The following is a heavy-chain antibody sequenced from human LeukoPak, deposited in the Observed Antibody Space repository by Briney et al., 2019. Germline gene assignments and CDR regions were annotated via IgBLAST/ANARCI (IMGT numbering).Heavy chain of an antibody. CDR3: AREASGV. J-gene: IGHJ4*02. CDR2: IYHSGST. D-gene: IGHD3-10*01. Sequence: NSSETLSLTCTVSGYSISSGYYWGWIRQPPGKGLEWIGGIYHSGSTYYNPSLKSRVTMSVDTSKNQFSLKLSSMTAADTAVYYCAREASGVWGQGTLVTVSS. V-gene: IGHV4-38-2*02. CDR1: GYSISSGYY.